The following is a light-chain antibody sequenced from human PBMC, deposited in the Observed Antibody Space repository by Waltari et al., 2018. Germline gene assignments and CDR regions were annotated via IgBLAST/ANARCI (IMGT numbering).Light chain of an antibody. CDR2: GAS. CDR1: QSVSSSY. CDR3: QQYGSSMYT. V-gene: IGKV3-20*01. Sequence: DIVLTQSPGTLSLSPGERATLPCRASQSVSSSYLAWYQQKPGQAPRLLIYGASSRATGIPDRFSGSGSGTDFTLTISRLEPEDFAVYYCQQYGSSMYTFGQGTKLEIK. J-gene: IGKJ2*01.